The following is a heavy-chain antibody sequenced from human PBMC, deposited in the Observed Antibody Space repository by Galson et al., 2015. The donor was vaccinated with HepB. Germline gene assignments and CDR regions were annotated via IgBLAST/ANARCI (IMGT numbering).Heavy chain of an antibody. Sequence: SLRLSCAASGISFRDYAMSWVRQTPGKGLEWVSGLTASGRSTFYADSVKGRFTISRDNSRHTLHLQMNSLRAEDTAVYYCAKDYPHRGVVDAFFFDHWGQGTLVAASS. CDR2: LTASGRST. CDR3: AKDYPHRGVVDAFFFDH. J-gene: IGHJ4*02. CDR1: GISFRDYA. V-gene: IGHV3-23*01. D-gene: IGHD2-2*01.